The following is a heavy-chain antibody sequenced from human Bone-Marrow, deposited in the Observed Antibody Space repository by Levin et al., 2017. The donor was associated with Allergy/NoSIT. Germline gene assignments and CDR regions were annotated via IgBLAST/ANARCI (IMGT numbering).Heavy chain of an antibody. D-gene: IGHD1-26*01. Sequence: GESLKISCKASGYTFTTYYIHWLRQAPGQGLEWMGIFNPSDGTTSYAQRFQARVTLTRDSSPSTVYMELSSLRSDDTAVYYCARDQVGATLGGGYYFDYWGQGTLVTVSS. V-gene: IGHV1-46*01. CDR2: FNPSDGTT. CDR1: GYTFTTYY. J-gene: IGHJ4*02. CDR3: ARDQVGATLGGGYYFDY.